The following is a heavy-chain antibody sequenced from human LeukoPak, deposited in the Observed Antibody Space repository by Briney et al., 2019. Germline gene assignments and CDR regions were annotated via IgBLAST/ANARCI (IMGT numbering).Heavy chain of an antibody. CDR2: INPNSGDT. CDR1: GYTLTGYY. Sequence: ASVKVSCKASGYTLTGYYMHWVRQAPGQGLEWVGWINPNSGDTNYSQKFQGRVSMTRDTSINTAYMELSRLTSDDTAVYYCARDLYSSGWTDAFDIWGQGTMVTVSS. D-gene: IGHD6-19*01. V-gene: IGHV1-2*02. J-gene: IGHJ3*02. CDR3: ARDLYSSGWTDAFDI.